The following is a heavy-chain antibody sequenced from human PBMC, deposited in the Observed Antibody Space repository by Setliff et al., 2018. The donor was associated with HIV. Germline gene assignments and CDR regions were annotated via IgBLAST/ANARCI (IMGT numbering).Heavy chain of an antibody. CDR1: DDPISSYY. V-gene: IGHV4-4*07. Sequence: SETLSLTCYVTDDPISSYYWSWDRQPAGKGLEWIGRLYVSGDTNYNPSLKSRVTMSLDTSKKHFSLNLKSVTAADTAVYYCALTGHRLLRGYMDVWGKGTTVTVSS. CDR2: LYVSGDT. D-gene: IGHD2-15*01. J-gene: IGHJ6*03. CDR3: ALTGHRLLRGYMDV.